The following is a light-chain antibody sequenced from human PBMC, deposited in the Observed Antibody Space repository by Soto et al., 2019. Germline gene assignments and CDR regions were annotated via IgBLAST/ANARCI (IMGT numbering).Light chain of an antibody. CDR2: DAS. J-gene: IGKJ5*01. V-gene: IGKV3-11*01. CDR3: QQRSNWPPKIT. Sequence: IVLTQSPGTLSLSPGERTTLSCRAGQSISRYLAWYQQKPGQAPRLLIYDASNRATGIPARFSGSGSGTDFTLTISSLEPEDFAVYYCQQRSNWPPKITFGQGTRLEIK. CDR1: QSISRY.